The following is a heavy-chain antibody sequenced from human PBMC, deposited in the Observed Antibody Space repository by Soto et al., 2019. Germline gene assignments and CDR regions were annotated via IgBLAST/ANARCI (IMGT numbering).Heavy chain of an antibody. J-gene: IGHJ4*02. CDR3: ARAYVVRGVIGY. V-gene: IGHV4-61*01. CDR1: GGSVSSGSYY. Sequence: KASGTLSLTCTVSGGSVSSGSYYWSWIRQPPGKGLEWIGYIYYSGSTNYNPSLKSRVTISVDTSKNQFSLKLSSVTAADTAVYYCARAYVVRGVIGYWGQGTLVTVSS. CDR2: IYYSGST. D-gene: IGHD3-10*01.